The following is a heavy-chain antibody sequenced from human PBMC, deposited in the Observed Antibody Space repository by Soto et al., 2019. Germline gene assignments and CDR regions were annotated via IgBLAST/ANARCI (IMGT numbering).Heavy chain of an antibody. CDR1: GFTFSSYG. V-gene: IGHV3-33*01. CDR2: IWYDGSNK. Sequence: QVQLVESGGGVVQPGRSLRLSCAASGFTFSSYGMHWVRQAPGKGLEWVAVIWYDGSNKYYADSVKGRFTISRDNSKNTXXLQMNSLRVEDTAVYYCARDSPYHYDSSVYWYFDLWGRGTLVTVSS. CDR3: ARDSPYHYDSSVYWYFDL. J-gene: IGHJ2*01. D-gene: IGHD3-22*01.